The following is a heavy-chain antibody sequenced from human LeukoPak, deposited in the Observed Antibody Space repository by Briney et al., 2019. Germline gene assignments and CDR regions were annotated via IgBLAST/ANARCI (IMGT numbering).Heavy chain of an antibody. CDR2: IYYSGST. J-gene: IGHJ4*02. CDR1: GGSISSYY. Sequence: PSETLSLTCTVSGGSISSYYWSWIRQPPGKGLERIGYIYYSGSTNYNPTLKSRVTISVDTSKNQFSLKLSSVTAADTAVYYCARVFSSGWYETFDYWGQGTLVTVSS. V-gene: IGHV4-59*01. D-gene: IGHD6-19*01. CDR3: ARVFSSGWYETFDY.